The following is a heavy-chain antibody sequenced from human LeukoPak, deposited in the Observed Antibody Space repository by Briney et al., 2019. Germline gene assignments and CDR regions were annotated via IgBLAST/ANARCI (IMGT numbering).Heavy chain of an antibody. Sequence: GGSLRLSCAASGFTFSGSAMHWVRQAPGKGLEWVAFIRYDGSNKYYADSVKGRFTISRDNSKNTLYLQMNSLRAEDTAVYYCAKSDAIVVVPAAPTHWGQGTLVTVSS. CDR1: GFTFSGSA. J-gene: IGHJ4*02. D-gene: IGHD2-2*01. V-gene: IGHV3-30*02. CDR3: AKSDAIVVVPAAPTH. CDR2: IRYDGSNK.